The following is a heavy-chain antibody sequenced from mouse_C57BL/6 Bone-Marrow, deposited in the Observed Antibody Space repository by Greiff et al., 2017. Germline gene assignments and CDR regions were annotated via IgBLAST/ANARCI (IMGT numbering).Heavy chain of an antibody. V-gene: IGHV14-4*01. Sequence: VQLQQSGAELVRPGASVKLSCTASGFTIKDDYMHWVKQRPEKGLEWIGWIDPENGDTEYASKFQGKATITADTSSSTSYLQLSILTAEATALYYCTTTTVLDMDYWGQGTSVTVSS. D-gene: IGHD1-1*01. CDR2: IDPENGDT. CDR3: TTTTVLDMDY. J-gene: IGHJ4*01. CDR1: GFTIKDDY.